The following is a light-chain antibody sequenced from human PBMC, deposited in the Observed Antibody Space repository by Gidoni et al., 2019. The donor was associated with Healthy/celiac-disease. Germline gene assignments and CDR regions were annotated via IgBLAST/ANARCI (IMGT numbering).Light chain of an antibody. CDR3: QQRSNWPPRHT. V-gene: IGKV3-11*01. CDR2: DAS. J-gene: IGKJ2*01. Sequence: ELVLTQSPVTLSLSPGERATLSCRASQSVSSYLAWYQQKPGQAPRLLIYDASNRATGIPARFSGSGSGTDFTLTISSLEPEDFAVYYCQQRSNWPPRHTFGQGTKLEIK. CDR1: QSVSSY.